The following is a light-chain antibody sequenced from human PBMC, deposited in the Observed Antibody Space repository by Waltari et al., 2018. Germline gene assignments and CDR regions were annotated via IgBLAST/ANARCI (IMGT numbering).Light chain of an antibody. CDR3: AVWDDSLGGV. Sequence: QSVLTQPPSVSGTPGQSVTTSCSGSHSNIGGSSVNWYQQVPGTAPKLLIYNDNQVPSGVPDRFSASKSGTSASLAITGLQSEDEADYYCAVWDDSLGGVFGGGTKLTVL. CDR1: HSNIGGSS. J-gene: IGLJ3*02. CDR2: NDN. V-gene: IGLV1-44*01.